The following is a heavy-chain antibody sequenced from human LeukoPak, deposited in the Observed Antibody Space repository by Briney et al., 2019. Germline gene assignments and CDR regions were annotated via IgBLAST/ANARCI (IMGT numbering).Heavy chain of an antibody. V-gene: IGHV1-18*01. Sequence: GASVKVSCKAGHSLVTSYGISWVRQAPGQGLEWMGWISAYNGNTHYAQKLQGRVTMTTDTSTSTAYMELRSLRSDDTAVYYCATDVVVTASLPRDIWGQGTMVTVSS. CDR3: ATDVVVTASLPRDI. CDR2: ISAYNGNT. CDR1: HSLVTSYG. J-gene: IGHJ3*02. D-gene: IGHD2-21*02.